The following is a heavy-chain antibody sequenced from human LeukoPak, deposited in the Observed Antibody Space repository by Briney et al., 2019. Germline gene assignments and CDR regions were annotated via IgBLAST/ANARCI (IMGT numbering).Heavy chain of an antibody. Sequence: SETLSLTCAVYGGSFSGYYWSWIRQPPGKGLEWIGEINHSGSTNYNPSLKSRVTISVDTSKNQFSLKLSSVTAADTAAYYCATLIAVAGTFDYWGQGTLVTVSS. D-gene: IGHD6-19*01. V-gene: IGHV4-34*01. CDR3: ATLIAVAGTFDY. CDR1: GGSFSGYY. CDR2: INHSGST. J-gene: IGHJ4*02.